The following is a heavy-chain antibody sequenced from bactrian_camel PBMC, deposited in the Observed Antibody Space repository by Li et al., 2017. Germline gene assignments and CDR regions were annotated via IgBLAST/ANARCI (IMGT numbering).Heavy chain of an antibody. D-gene: IGHD4*01. CDR3: AAAPCPVYSDFAN. V-gene: IGHV3S54*01. J-gene: IGHJ4*01. CDR2: MSTSGGGT. CDR1: GDIINSNL. Sequence: HVQLVESGGGVVQAGGSLRLSCATSGDIINSNLLAWFRQAPGKEREGVAGMSTSGGGTYYGDSVKGRFTISRDNAKTTLFLQMNSLQPEDTAMYYCAAAPCPVYSDFANWGPGTQVTVS.